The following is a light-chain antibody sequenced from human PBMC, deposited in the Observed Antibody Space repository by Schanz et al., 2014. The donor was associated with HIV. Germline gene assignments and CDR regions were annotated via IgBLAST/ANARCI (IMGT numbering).Light chain of an antibody. V-gene: IGKV1-5*03. Sequence: DIQMTQSPSTLSASIGDRVTITCRASQSISDSLAWYQQKLGKAPNLLIYKASTLKSGVPSRFSGSGSGAEFTLTIRSLQPDDFATYYCQQYNAYWTFGQGTKVEIK. CDR1: QSISDS. J-gene: IGKJ1*01. CDR2: KAS. CDR3: QQYNAYWT.